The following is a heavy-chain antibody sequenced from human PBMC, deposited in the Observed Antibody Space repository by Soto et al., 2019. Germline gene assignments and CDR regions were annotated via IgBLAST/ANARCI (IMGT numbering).Heavy chain of an antibody. CDR2: INPNSGGT. V-gene: IGHV1-2*02. D-gene: IGHD6-13*01. CDR1: GYTFTGYY. Sequence: ASVKVSCKASGYTFTGYYMHWVRQAPGQGLEWMGWINPNSGGTTEAQKFHGRLTMTRDTSISTAYMELSRLRSDDTAVYYCASGGWIAAAGPGYYYGMDVWGQGTTVTVSS. J-gene: IGHJ6*02. CDR3: ASGGWIAAAGPGYYYGMDV.